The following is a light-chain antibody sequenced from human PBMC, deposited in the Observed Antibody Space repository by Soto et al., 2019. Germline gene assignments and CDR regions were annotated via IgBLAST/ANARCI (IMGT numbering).Light chain of an antibody. Sequence: QSVLTQPASVSGSPGQSITISCTGTSGDVGAYDYVSWYQQHPGTAPKLLIYAVTNRPSGVSDRFSASKSGNTASMTISRLQAEDEADYYCSSYTKTNSEIFGSGTKVTLL. J-gene: IGLJ1*01. CDR2: AVT. CDR3: SSYTKTNSEI. V-gene: IGLV2-14*03. CDR1: SGDVGAYDY.